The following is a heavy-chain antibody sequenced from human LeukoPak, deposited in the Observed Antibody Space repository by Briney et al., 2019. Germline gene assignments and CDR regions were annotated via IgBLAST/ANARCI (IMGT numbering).Heavy chain of an antibody. CDR3: ARDFGGVDAFDI. D-gene: IGHD3-10*01. CDR2: IRYDGSNK. V-gene: IGHV3-30*02. J-gene: IGHJ3*02. CDR1: GFTFSSYG. Sequence: GGSLRLSCAASGFTFSSYGMHWVRQAPGKGLEWVAFIRYDGSNKYYADSVKGRFTISRDNSKNTLYLQMNSLRAEDTAVYYCARDFGGVDAFDIWGQGTMVTVSS.